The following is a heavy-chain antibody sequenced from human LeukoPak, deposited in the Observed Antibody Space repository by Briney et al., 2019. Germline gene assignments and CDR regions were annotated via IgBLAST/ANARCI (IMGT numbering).Heavy chain of an antibody. V-gene: IGHV3-13*01. CDR3: ARGGIQVSGIDEFDY. D-gene: IGHD6-19*01. J-gene: IGHJ4*02. Sequence: GGSLRLSCAASGFTSIDYDMHWVRQVIGKGLEWVSAIGIRGDTHYSGSVKGRFTISREDAESSLYLQMNSLRAEDTAVYYCARGGIQVSGIDEFDYWGQGTLVTVSS. CDR1: GFTSIDYD. CDR2: IGIRGDT.